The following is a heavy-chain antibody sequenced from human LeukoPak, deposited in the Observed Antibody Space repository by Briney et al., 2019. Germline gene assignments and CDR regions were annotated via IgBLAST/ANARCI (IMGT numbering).Heavy chain of an antibody. J-gene: IGHJ4*02. Sequence: KPGGSLRLSCAASGFTFSNYALNWVRQAPGKGLEWVSSISSGSSYLYYSDSVKGRFTISRDNAKNSLYLQMNSLRAEDTAVYYCARDDVIRYFASYWGQGTLVTVSS. CDR3: ARDDVIRYFASY. CDR1: GFTFSNYA. CDR2: ISSGSSYL. V-gene: IGHV3-21*01. D-gene: IGHD3-9*01.